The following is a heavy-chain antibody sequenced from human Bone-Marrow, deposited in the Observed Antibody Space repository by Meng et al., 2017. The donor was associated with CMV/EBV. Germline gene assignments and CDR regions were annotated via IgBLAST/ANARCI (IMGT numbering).Heavy chain of an antibody. J-gene: IGHJ6*01. V-gene: IGHV4-39*07. Sequence: ESLKISCTVSGGSISSSSYYWGWIRQPPGKGLEWIGSIYYSGSTYYNPSLKSRVTISVDTSKNQFSLKLSSVTAADTAVYYCAREVAYYDILTGYYTGYYYYGMDVWGQGTTVTVSS. D-gene: IGHD3-9*01. CDR1: GGSISSSSYY. CDR2: IYYSGST. CDR3: AREVAYYDILTGYYTGYYYYGMDV.